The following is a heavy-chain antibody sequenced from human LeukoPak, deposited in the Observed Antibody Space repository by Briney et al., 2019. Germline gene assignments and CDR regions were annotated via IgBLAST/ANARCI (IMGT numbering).Heavy chain of an antibody. V-gene: IGHV3-30*18. D-gene: IGHD4-23*01. CDR3: AKDLGVGDYGGNYFDY. J-gene: IGHJ4*02. CDR2: ISYDGSNK. Sequence: GGSLRLSCAASGFTFSSYGMHWVRQAPGKGLEWVAVISYDGSNKYYADSVKGRFTISRDNSKNTLYLQMNSLRAEDTAVYYCAKDLGVGDYGGNYFDYWGQGTLVTVSS. CDR1: GFTFSSYG.